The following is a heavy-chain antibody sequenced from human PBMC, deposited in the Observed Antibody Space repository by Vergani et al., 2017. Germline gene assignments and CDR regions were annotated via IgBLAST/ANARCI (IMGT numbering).Heavy chain of an antibody. V-gene: IGHV3-74*01. CDR2: INPDGTIT. CDR1: EFTFSSYW. CDR3: VRDVRVSRT. Sequence: VQLVESGGGLIQPGGSLTLSCAASEFTFSSYWIHWIRQVPGKGLVWVSRINPDGTITSHADFVRGRFTISRDNAKNSLYLDMSSLRAEDTAVYYCVRDVRVSRTWGQGTLVAVSS. J-gene: IGHJ3*01.